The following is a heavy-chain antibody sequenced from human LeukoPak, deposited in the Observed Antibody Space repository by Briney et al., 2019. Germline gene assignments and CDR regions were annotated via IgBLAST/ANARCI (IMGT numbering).Heavy chain of an antibody. CDR2: IYPGDSDT. J-gene: IGHJ4*02. V-gene: IGHV5-51*01. CDR3: ARASMTTVTAFDY. Sequence: GESLKISCKGSGYSFTSYWIGWVRQMPGKGLGWMGIIYPGDSDTRYSPSFQGQVTISADKSITTAYLQWSSLKASDTAMYYCARASMTTVTAFDYWGQGTLVTASS. D-gene: IGHD4-17*01. CDR1: GYSFTSYW.